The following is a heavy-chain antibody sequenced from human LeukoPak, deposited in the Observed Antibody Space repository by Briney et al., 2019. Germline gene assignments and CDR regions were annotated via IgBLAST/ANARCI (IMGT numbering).Heavy chain of an antibody. J-gene: IGHJ6*04. D-gene: IGHD1-1*01. CDR2: INPSGGTT. Sequence: ASVKVSCKASGYTFTSYYLHWVRQAPGQGLEWMGIINPSGGTTTYAQKFQGRVTMTRDTSTSTVHMELSSLRHEDTAVYYCARDPRTTGTTPYYYYGMDVWGKGTTVTVSS. CDR1: GYTFTSYY. CDR3: ARDPRTTGTTPYYYYGMDV. V-gene: IGHV1-46*01.